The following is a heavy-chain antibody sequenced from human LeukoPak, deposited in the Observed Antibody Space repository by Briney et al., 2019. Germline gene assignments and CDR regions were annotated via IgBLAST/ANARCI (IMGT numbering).Heavy chain of an antibody. V-gene: IGHV3-30*18. J-gene: IGHJ6*03. D-gene: IGHD3-3*01. CDR2: ISYDGSNK. CDR3: AKDPSTFWSGYYRYYYYYYMDV. Sequence: PGGSLRLSCAASGFTFSSYGMHWVRQAPGKGLEWVAVISYDGSNKYYADSVKGRFTISRDNSKNTLYLQMNSLRAEDTAVYYCAKDPSTFWSGYYRYYYYYYMDVWGKGTTVTVSS. CDR1: GFTFSSYG.